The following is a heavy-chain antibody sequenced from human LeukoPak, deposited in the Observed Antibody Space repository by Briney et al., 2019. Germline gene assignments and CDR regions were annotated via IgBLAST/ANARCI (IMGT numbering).Heavy chain of an antibody. CDR2: IYYSGST. V-gene: IGHV4-59*08. J-gene: IGHJ6*01. CDR3: GRALTMDLFARQYMDV. CDR1: GGSISSYY. Sequence: SSEPLSLTCTVSGGSISSYYWSLIRQPPGKGLEWIGYIYYSGSTNYNPSLKSRVTMSVDTSKNQFSLKLSSVTAADTAVYYCGRALTMDLFARQYMDVWGQGNTVNVSS. D-gene: IGHD3-10*01.